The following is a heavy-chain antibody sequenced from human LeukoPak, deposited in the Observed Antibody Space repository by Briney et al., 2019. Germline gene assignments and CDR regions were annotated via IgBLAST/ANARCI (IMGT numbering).Heavy chain of an antibody. V-gene: IGHV4-38-2*02. CDR1: GYSISSGYY. CDR2: IYHSGST. Sequence: SETLSLTCTVSGYSISSGYYWGWIRQPPGKGLEWIGSIYHSGSTYYNPSLKSRVTISVDTSKNQFSLKLSSVTAAGTAVYYCARDQLGYCSSTSCYEKNWFDPWGQGTLVTVSS. J-gene: IGHJ5*02. CDR3: ARDQLGYCSSTSCYEKNWFDP. D-gene: IGHD2-2*01.